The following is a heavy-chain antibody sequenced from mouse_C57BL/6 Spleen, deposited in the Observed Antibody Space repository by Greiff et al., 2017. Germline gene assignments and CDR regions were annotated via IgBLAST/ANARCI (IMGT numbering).Heavy chain of an antibody. D-gene: IGHD2-4*01. CDR2: INPNNGGT. CDR1: GYTFTDYN. Sequence: VQLKQSGPELVKPGASVKIPCKASGYTFTDYNMDWVKQSHGKSLEWIGDINPNNGGTIYNQKFKGKATLTVDKSSSTAYMELRSLTSEDTAVYYCARRGDYDGERFAYWGQGTLVTVSA. CDR3: ARRGDYDGERFAY. V-gene: IGHV1-18*01. J-gene: IGHJ3*01.